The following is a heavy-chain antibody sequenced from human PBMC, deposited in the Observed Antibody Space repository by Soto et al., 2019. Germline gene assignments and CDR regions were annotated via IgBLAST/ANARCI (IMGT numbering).Heavy chain of an antibody. CDR2: IMPVFATP. D-gene: IGHD3-3*02. V-gene: IGHV1-69*05. J-gene: IGHJ6*02. CDR1: GGTFSTSA. CDR3: ARDKDRQQLGGNYYYILDV. Sequence: QVQLMQSGAEVKKPGSSVKVSCKASGGTFSTSAISWVRQAPGEGLEWVGGIMPVFATPDYAQKFQGRVTISPDXXTTTAYLELTSLTTDDTAVYYCARDKDRQQLGGNYYYILDVWGQGTAITVSS.